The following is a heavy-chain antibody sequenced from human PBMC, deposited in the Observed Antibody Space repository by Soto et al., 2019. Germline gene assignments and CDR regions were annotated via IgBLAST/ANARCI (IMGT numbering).Heavy chain of an antibody. CDR3: ARVSGWYYFDY. J-gene: IGHJ4*02. D-gene: IGHD6-19*01. Sequence: QVQLVQSGAEVKKPGASVKVSCKASGYTFTSYAMHWVRQAPGQRLEWMAWLNAGNGNTKYSQKFQGRVTLTRDTSASTAYMELSSLRSEDTAVYYCARVSGWYYFDYWGQGTLVTVSS. CDR2: LNAGNGNT. V-gene: IGHV1-3*01. CDR1: GYTFTSYA.